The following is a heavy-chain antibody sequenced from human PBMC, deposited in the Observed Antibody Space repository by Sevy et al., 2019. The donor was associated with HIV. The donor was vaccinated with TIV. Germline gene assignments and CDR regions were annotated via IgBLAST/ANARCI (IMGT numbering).Heavy chain of an antibody. CDR1: GFTFDSYA. J-gene: IGHJ4*02. Sequence: GGSLRLSCAASGFTFDSYAMHWVRQVAGKGLEWVSTISGSGYATYYADSVKGRFIISRDTSRNTLYLQMNILRVEDSAVYFCAKDRVTVFGVVVTFDSWGQGTLVTVSS. CDR2: ISGSGYAT. V-gene: IGHV3-23*01. CDR3: AKDRVTVFGVVVTFDS. D-gene: IGHD3-3*01.